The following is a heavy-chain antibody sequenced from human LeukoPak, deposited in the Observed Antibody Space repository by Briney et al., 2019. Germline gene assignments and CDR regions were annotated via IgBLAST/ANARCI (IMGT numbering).Heavy chain of an antibody. CDR1: GFTFSSYT. Sequence: GGSLRLSCAASGFTFSSYTMNWVRQAPGKGLEWVSSISSSSSFIYYADSVKGRFTISRDNAKNSLYLQLNSLRAEDTAVYYCARGSPRITIFGVFCWGQGTLVTVSS. J-gene: IGHJ4*02. CDR3: ARGSPRITIFGVFC. CDR2: ISSSSSFI. V-gene: IGHV3-21*01. D-gene: IGHD3-3*01.